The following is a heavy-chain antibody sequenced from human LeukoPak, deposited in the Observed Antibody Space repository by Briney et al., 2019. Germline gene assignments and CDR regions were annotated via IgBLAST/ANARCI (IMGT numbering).Heavy chain of an antibody. J-gene: IGHJ6*03. V-gene: IGHV4-59*01. CDR1: GGSISSYY. D-gene: IGHD3-9*01. CDR3: ARDAWGYDILTGSYYYYYMDV. Sequence: SETLSLTCTVSGGSISSYYWSWIRQPPGKGLEWIGYIYYSGSTNYNPSLKSRVTISVDTSKNQFSLKLSSVTAADTAVYYCARDAWGYDILTGSYYYYYMDVWGKGTTVTVSS. CDR2: IYYSGST.